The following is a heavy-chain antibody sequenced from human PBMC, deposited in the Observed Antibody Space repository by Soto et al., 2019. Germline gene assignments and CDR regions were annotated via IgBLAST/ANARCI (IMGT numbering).Heavy chain of an antibody. J-gene: IGHJ6*02. V-gene: IGHV1-2*02. CDR3: ARELGSSSLIYYYYGMDV. D-gene: IGHD6-6*01. Sequence: ASVKVSCKASGYTFTGYYMHWVRQAPRQGLEWMGWINPNSGGTNYAQKFQGRVTMTRDTSISTAYMELSRLRSDDTAVYYCARELGSSSLIYYYYGMDVWGQGTTVTVSS. CDR2: INPNSGGT. CDR1: GYTFTGYY.